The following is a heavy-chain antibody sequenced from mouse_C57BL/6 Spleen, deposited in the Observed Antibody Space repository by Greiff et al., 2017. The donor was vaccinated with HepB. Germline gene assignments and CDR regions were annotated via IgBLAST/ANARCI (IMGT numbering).Heavy chain of an antibody. J-gene: IGHJ4*01. CDR2: IHPNSGST. V-gene: IGHV1-64*01. D-gene: IGHD1-1*01. Sequence: QVQLQQPGAELVKPGASVKLSCKASGYTFTSYWMHWVKQRPGQGLEWIGMIHPNSGSTNYNEKFKSKATLTVDKSSSTAYMQLSSLTSEDSAVYYCARCTTVVDYYAMDYWGQGTSVTVSS. CDR1: GYTFTSYW. CDR3: ARCTTVVDYYAMDY.